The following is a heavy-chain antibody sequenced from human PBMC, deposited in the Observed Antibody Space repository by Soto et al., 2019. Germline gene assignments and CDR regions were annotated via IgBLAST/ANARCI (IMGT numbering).Heavy chain of an antibody. CDR1: DDSINSDKYY. CDR3: ARLEGPAPIPYYFDF. CDR2: IYYRGNA. Sequence: QLQLQESGPGLVKPSETLSLTCSVSDDSINSDKYYWGWIRQPPGKGLEWIGSIYYRGNAYYNPSPQTPITISPDKSKNQFSPKLNPVTAPDSAVYFCARLEGPAPIPYYFDFWGPGALVTVSS. J-gene: IGHJ4*01. V-gene: IGHV4-39*01.